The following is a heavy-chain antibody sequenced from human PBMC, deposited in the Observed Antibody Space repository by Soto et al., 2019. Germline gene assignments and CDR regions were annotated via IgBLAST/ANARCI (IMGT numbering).Heavy chain of an antibody. CDR1: GFTFSDHY. J-gene: IGHJ4*02. Sequence: EVLLVESGGGLVQPGGSLRLSCAASGFTFSDHYMDWVRQAPGKGLEWIGRTRKKTNNYSTEYAASVKGRFTISRDDSKNSLYLQMNSLKSDDTAMYYCGRVRGEYDDYTIDYWGQGTLVTVSS. CDR3: GRVRGEYDDYTIDY. CDR2: TRKKTNNYST. D-gene: IGHD4-17*01. V-gene: IGHV3-72*01.